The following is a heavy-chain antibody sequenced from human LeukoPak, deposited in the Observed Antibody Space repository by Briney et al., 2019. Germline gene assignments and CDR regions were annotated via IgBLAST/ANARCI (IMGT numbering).Heavy chain of an antibody. CDR3: ARGGITYYDFWSGYFDGAFDI. CDR1: GYTFTSYD. Sequence: ASVKVSCKASGYTFTSYDINWVRQATGQGLEWMGWMNPNSGNTGYAQKFQGRVTMTRNTSISTAYMELSSLRSEDTAVYYCARGGITYYDFWSGYFDGAFDIWGQGTMVTVSS. J-gene: IGHJ3*02. D-gene: IGHD3-3*01. V-gene: IGHV1-8*01. CDR2: MNPNSGNT.